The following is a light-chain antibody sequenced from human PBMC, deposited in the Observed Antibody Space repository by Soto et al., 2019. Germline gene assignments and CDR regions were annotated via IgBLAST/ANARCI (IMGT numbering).Light chain of an antibody. J-gene: IGKJ5*01. V-gene: IGKV1-39*01. CDR3: QQSYSTPIT. CDR1: QNIRSY. CDR2: ETS. Sequence: DIQMTQSPSSLSASVGDRVTITCRASQNIRSYLSWYQQKPGKAPKLLIFETSTLQSGVPSRFSGSGSGTDFTLTISSLQPEDFATYYCQQSYSTPITFGQGTRLEIK.